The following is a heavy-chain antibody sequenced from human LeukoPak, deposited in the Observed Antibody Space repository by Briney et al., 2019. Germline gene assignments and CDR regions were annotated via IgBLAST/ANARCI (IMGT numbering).Heavy chain of an antibody. CDR1: GASISSSSRADYFS. D-gene: IGHD3-16*01. Sequence: PSETLSLTCTVSGASISSSSRADYFSWGWIRQAPGKGLEWIGSIDYSGHTYYNPSLKTRATIYVDTPKNQFFLSLRSVTAADTAVYYCARPLYNSWDRFDPWGQGTLITVS. J-gene: IGHJ5*02. V-gene: IGHV4-39*01. CDR3: ARPLYNSWDRFDP. CDR2: IDYSGHT.